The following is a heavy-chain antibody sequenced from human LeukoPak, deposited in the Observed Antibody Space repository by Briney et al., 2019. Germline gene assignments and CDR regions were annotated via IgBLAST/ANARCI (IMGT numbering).Heavy chain of an antibody. J-gene: IGHJ3*02. CDR1: GYSFTSYW. Sequence: GESLKISCKGSGYSFTSYWIGWVRQMPGKGLEWMGIIYPGDSDTRYSPSFQGQVTISADKFISTAYLQWSSLKASDTAVYYCARLKRDYGDSPDAFDIWGQGTMVTVSS. D-gene: IGHD4-17*01. CDR3: ARLKRDYGDSPDAFDI. V-gene: IGHV5-51*01. CDR2: IYPGDSDT.